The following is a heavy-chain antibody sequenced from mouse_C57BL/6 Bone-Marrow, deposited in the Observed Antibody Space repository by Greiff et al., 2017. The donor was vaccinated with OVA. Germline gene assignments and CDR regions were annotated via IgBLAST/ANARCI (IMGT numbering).Heavy chain of an antibody. CDR1: GFTFSSYG. Sequence: EVKLVESGGDLVKPGGSLKLSCAASGFTFSSYGMSWVRQTPDKRLEWVATISSGGSYTYYPDSVKGRFTISRDNAKNTLYLQMSSLKSEDTAMYYCAITGKVYWGQGTTLTVSS. V-gene: IGHV5-6*01. D-gene: IGHD4-1*01. CDR2: ISSGGSYT. CDR3: AITGKVY. J-gene: IGHJ2*01.